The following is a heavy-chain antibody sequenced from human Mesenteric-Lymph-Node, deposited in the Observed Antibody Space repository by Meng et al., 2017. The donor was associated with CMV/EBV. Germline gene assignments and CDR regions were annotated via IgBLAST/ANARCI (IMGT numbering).Heavy chain of an antibody. Sequence: GGSLRLSCAASGFTFDDYAMHWVRQAPGKGLEWVSGISWNSGGLGYADSVKGRFTISRDNAKNSLYLQMNGLRAEDTALYYCAKDRREWFGAFDIWGRGTMVTVSS. CDR3: AKDRREWFGAFDI. J-gene: IGHJ3*02. CDR1: GFTFDDYA. D-gene: IGHD3-3*01. V-gene: IGHV3-9*01. CDR2: ISWNSGGL.